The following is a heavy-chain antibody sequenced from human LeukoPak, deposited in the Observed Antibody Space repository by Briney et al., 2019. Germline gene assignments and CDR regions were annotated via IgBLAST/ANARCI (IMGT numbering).Heavy chain of an antibody. CDR1: GFTFRSYA. CDR2: ISGSGGST. D-gene: IGHD3-16*02. Sequence: GGSLRLSCAASGFTFRSYAMSWVRQAPGKGLEWVSSISGSGGSTYFADSVKGRFTISRDNSKNTLYLQMNSLRAEDTAVYYCAKVYDYVWGSYRPPHFDYWGQGTLVTVSS. CDR3: AKVYDYVWGSYRPPHFDY. V-gene: IGHV3-23*01. J-gene: IGHJ4*02.